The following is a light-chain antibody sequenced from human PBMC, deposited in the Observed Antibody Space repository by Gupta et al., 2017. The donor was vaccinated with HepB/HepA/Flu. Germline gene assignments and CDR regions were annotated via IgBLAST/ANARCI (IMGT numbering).Light chain of an antibody. CDR2: GAS. J-gene: IGKJ4*01. CDR3: QQYKNWPLT. Sequence: EIVLTQSPATLSVSPGERVTLSCRASQSLSSSLAWYRHKPGQAPRLLIYGASTRATGVAARFSGSGSGTEFTLTISSLQSEDFAIYYCQQYKNWPLTFGGGTKVEIK. CDR1: QSLSSS. V-gene: IGKV3-15*01.